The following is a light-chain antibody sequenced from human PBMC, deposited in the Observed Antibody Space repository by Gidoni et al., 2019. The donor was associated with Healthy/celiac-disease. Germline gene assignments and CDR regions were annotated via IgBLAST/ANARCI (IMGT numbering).Light chain of an antibody. CDR3: QQYNNWPL. Sequence: EIVMTQPPATLSVSTGERATLSCRASQSVSSNLAWYQQKPGQAPRLLIYGASTRATGIPARFSGSGSGTEFTLTISSLQSEDFAVYYCQQYNNWPLFGQXTKLEIK. CDR1: QSVSSN. V-gene: IGKV3-15*01. J-gene: IGKJ2*01. CDR2: GAS.